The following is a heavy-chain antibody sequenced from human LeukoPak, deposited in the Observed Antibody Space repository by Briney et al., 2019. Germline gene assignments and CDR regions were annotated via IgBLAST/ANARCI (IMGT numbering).Heavy chain of an antibody. J-gene: IGHJ4*02. V-gene: IGHV1-8*01. CDR3: ARVPIAARQTFDY. CDR1: GYTFTSYD. Sequence: ASVKVSCKASGYTFTSYDINWVRQATGQGLEWMGWMNPNSGNTGCAQKFQGRVTMTRNTSISTAYMELSSLRSEDTAVYYCARVPIAARQTFDYWGQGTLVTVSS. D-gene: IGHD6-6*01. CDR2: MNPNSGNT.